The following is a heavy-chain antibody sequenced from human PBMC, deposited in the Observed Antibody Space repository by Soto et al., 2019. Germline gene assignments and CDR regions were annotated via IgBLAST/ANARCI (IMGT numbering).Heavy chain of an antibody. J-gene: IGHJ4*02. D-gene: IGHD5-18*01. Sequence: QLQLQESGPGLVKPSETLSLTCTVSGGSISSSSYYWGWIRQPPGKGLEWIGSIYYSGSTYYNPSLKSRVTISVDTSKNQFSLKLSSVTAADTAVYYCARHAVDTAMATQEGWGQGTLVTVSS. V-gene: IGHV4-39*01. CDR1: GGSISSSSYY. CDR2: IYYSGST. CDR3: ARHAVDTAMATQEG.